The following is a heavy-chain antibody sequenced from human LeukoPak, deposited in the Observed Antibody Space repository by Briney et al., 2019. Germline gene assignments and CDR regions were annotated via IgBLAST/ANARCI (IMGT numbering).Heavy chain of an antibody. CDR2: INHSGST. D-gene: IGHD2-15*01. V-gene: IGHV4-34*01. J-gene: IGHJ4*02. Sequence: PSETLSLTCAVYGGSFSGYYWSWIRQPPGKGLEWIGEINHSGSTNYNPSLKSRVTISVDTSKNQFSLKLSSATAADTAVYYCARCRGGIMYKYYFDYWGQGTLVTVSS. CDR3: ARCRGGIMYKYYFDY. CDR1: GGSFSGYY.